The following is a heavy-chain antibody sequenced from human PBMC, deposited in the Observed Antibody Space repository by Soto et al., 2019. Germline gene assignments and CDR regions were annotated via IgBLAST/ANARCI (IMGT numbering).Heavy chain of an antibody. Sequence: GSVRLSFAASGFTFSSYAMSWVRQAPGKGLEWVSAISGSGGSTYYADSVKGRFTISRDNSKNTLYLQMNSLRAEDTAVYYCAKALTPVTAYYYGMDVWGQGTTVTVSS. V-gene: IGHV3-23*01. D-gene: IGHD4-4*01. CDR3: AKALTPVTAYYYGMDV. J-gene: IGHJ6*02. CDR1: GFTFSSYA. CDR2: ISGSGGST.